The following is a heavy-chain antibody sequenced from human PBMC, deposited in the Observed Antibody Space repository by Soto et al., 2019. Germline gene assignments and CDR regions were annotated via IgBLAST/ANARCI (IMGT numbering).Heavy chain of an antibody. D-gene: IGHD3-10*01. CDR2: ISGSGGST. J-gene: IGHJ6*02. CDR1: GFTISSYA. CDR3: ATGRGVNFYYGMDV. V-gene: IGHV3-23*01. Sequence: EVQLLESRGGLVQPGGSLRLSCAASGFTISSYAMSWVRQAPGKGLEWVSAISGSGGSTYYADSVKGRFTISRDNSKNTLYLQMNSLRAEDTAVYYCATGRGVNFYYGMDVWGQGTTVTVSS.